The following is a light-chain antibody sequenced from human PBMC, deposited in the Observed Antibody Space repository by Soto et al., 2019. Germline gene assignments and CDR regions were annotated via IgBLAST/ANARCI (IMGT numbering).Light chain of an antibody. CDR3: QQYGGSPRT. CDR2: GAS. Sequence: ESVLTQSPGALSLSPGDRASLSCRASQTISNNYVAWYQQRPGQPPTLLISGASSRATGIPDRFSGSGSGTHFTLTISRLEPEDFAVYYCQQYGGSPRTFGQGTKVDIK. J-gene: IGKJ1*01. V-gene: IGKV3-20*01. CDR1: QTISNNY.